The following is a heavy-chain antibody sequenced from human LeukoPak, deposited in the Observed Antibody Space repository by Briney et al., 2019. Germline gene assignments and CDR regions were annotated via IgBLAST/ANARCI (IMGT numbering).Heavy chain of an antibody. Sequence: SETLSLTCAVYGGSFSGYYWSWIRQPPGKGLEWIGEINHSGSTNYNPSLKSRVTISVDTSKNQFSLKLSSVTAADTAVYYCARIRWLRFGPLDYRGQGTLVTVSS. J-gene: IGHJ4*02. CDR1: GGSFSGYY. V-gene: IGHV4-34*01. D-gene: IGHD5-12*01. CDR2: INHSGST. CDR3: ARIRWLRFGPLDY.